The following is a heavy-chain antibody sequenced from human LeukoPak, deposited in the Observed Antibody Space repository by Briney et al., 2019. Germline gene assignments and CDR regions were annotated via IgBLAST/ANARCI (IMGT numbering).Heavy chain of an antibody. V-gene: IGHV3-23*01. CDR3: AKGDVATIIDYFDY. Sequence: PGGSLRLSCVASGFTFSTYAMGWVRQVPGKGLVWVSSVSESGGSTYYADSVKGRFTISRDNSKDTLSLQMNSLRAEDTAVYYCAKGDVATIIDYFDYWGQGTLVTVSS. CDR2: VSESGGST. D-gene: IGHD5-12*01. J-gene: IGHJ4*02. CDR1: GFTFSTYA.